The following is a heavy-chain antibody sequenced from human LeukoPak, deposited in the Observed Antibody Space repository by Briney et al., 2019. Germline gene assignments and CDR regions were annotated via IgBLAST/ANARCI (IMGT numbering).Heavy chain of an antibody. J-gene: IGHJ4*02. CDR1: GFTFSSYS. CDR3: VPSSSAPDFDY. D-gene: IGHD6-6*01. Sequence: GGSLRLSCAASGFTFSSYSMNWVRQAPGKGLEWVSSISSSSSYIYYADSVKGRFTISRANAKNSLYLQMNSLRAEDTAVYYCVPSSSAPDFDYWGQGTLVTVSS. CDR2: ISSSSSYI. V-gene: IGHV3-21*01.